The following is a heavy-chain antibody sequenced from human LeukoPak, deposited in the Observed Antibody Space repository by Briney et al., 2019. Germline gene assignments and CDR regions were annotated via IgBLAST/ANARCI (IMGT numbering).Heavy chain of an antibody. D-gene: IGHD4-11*01. CDR3: ASSPQYQYYFDY. CDR2: INPSGGST. V-gene: IGHV1-46*01. J-gene: IGHJ4*02. Sequence: ASVKVSCKASGYTFTSYYMHWVRQAPGQGLEWMGIINPSGGSTSYAQKFQGRVTMTRDTSTSTVYLELSSLRSEDTAVYYCASSPQYQYYFDYWGQGTLVTVSS. CDR1: GYTFTSYY.